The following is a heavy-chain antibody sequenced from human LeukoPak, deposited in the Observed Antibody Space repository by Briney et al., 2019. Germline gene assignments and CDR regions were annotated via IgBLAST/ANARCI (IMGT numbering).Heavy chain of an antibody. Sequence: SETVPLTCAVYVGSFSGYYCSWIRHPPGKGREWIGSIYHSGSTYYNPSLKSRVTISVDRSKNQFSLKLSSVTAADTAVYYCARVEGLPSGTSWSWFDPWGQGTLVTVSS. V-gene: IGHV4-30-2*01. CDR1: VGSFSGYY. J-gene: IGHJ5*02. D-gene: IGHD2-2*01. CDR2: IYHSGST. CDR3: ARVEGLPSGTSWSWFDP.